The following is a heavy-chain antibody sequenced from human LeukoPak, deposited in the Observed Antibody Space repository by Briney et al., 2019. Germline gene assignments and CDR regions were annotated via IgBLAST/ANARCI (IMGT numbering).Heavy chain of an antibody. CDR1: GGSFSGYY. V-gene: IGHV4-34*01. Sequence: PSETLSLTCAVYGGSFSGYYWSWIRQPPGKGLEWIGEINHSGSTNYNPSLKRRVTISVDTSKNQFSLKLSSVTAADTAVYYCARDTTMVRGVKFDYWGQGTLVTVSS. CDR2: INHSGST. J-gene: IGHJ4*02. D-gene: IGHD3-10*01. CDR3: ARDTTMVRGVKFDY.